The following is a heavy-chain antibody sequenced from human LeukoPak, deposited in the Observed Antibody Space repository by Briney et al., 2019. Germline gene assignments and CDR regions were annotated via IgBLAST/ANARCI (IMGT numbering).Heavy chain of an antibody. J-gene: IGHJ4*02. V-gene: IGHV3-21*01. CDR3: ARGLTGHFDY. CDR2: ISSSSSCI. CDR1: GFTFSSYS. Sequence: GGSLRLSCAASGFTFSSYSMNWVRQAPGKGLVWVSSISSSSSCIYYADSVKGRFTISRDNAKNSLYLQMNSLRAEDTAVYYCARGLTGHFDYWGQGTLVTVSS. D-gene: IGHD3-16*01.